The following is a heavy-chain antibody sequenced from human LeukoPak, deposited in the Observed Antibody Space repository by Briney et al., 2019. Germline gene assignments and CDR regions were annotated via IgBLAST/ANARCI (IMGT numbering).Heavy chain of an antibody. V-gene: IGHV1-69*13. CDR2: IIPIFGTA. CDR3: ASGAPRKITSPYYYYGMDV. D-gene: IGHD2-2*01. Sequence: ASVKVSCKASGGTFSSYAISWVRQAPGQGLEWMGGIIPIFGTANYAQKFQGRVTITADESTSTAYMELSSLRSEDTAVYYCASGAPRKITSPYYYYGMDVWGQGTTVTVCS. J-gene: IGHJ6*02. CDR1: GGTFSSYA.